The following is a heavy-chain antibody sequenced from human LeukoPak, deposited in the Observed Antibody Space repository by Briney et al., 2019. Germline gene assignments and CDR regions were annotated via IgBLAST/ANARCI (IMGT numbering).Heavy chain of an antibody. J-gene: IGHJ4*02. CDR2: ISSSGSTT. V-gene: IGHV3-48*03. Sequence: TGGSRRLSCAASGFSFSSYEMNWIRQAPGKGLEWVSYISSSGSTTHYADSVKGRFTISRDNAKNSLYLQMNSLRAEDTAVYYCARDDYYDKGYWGQGTLVTVSS. CDR3: ARDDYYDKGY. CDR1: GFSFSSYE. D-gene: IGHD3-22*01.